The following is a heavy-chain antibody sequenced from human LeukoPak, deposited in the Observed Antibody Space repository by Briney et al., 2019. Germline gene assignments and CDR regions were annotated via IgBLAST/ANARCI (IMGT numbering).Heavy chain of an antibody. Sequence: GGSLRLSCASSGFTFHDYDMHWVRQAPGKGPEWVSGISWNGADVQYADSVEGRFTISRDNVKNSLYLQMDSLRIEDTAVYYCATSRVFDYWGQGALVTVSS. J-gene: IGHJ4*02. V-gene: IGHV3-9*01. CDR2: ISWNGADV. CDR1: GFTFHDYD. CDR3: ATSRVFDY.